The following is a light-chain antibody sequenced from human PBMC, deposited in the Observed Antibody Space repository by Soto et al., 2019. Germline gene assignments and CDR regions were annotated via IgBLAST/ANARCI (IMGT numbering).Light chain of an antibody. CDR3: QQSYSTPMYN. V-gene: IGKV1-39*01. CDR1: QSISSY. CDR2: AAS. J-gene: IGKJ2*01. Sequence: DIQMTQSPSSLSASVGDRVTITCRASQSISSYLNWYQQKPGKAPNLLIYAASSLESGVPSSLSGRGSGKDFTLTITSLQPEDFVIYYCQQSYSTPMYNFGQGTKVDI.